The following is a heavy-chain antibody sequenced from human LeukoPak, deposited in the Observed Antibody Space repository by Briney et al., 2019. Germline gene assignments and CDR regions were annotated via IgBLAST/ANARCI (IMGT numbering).Heavy chain of an antibody. CDR2: IYTSGST. Sequence: SETLSLTCTVSGGSISSSSYYWGWIRQPAGKGLEWIGRIYTSGSTNYNPSLKSRVTMSVDTSKNQFSLKLSSVTAADTAVYYCARDLYGSGSYYNFYDYWGQGTLVTVSS. J-gene: IGHJ4*02. CDR3: ARDLYGSGSYYNFYDY. D-gene: IGHD3-10*01. CDR1: GGSISSSSYY. V-gene: IGHV4-61*02.